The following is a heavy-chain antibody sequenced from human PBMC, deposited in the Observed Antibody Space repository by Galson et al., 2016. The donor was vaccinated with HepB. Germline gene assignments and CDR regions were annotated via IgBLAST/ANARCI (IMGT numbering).Heavy chain of an antibody. D-gene: IGHD5-24*01. Sequence: SLRLSCAASGFTFSNYDMSWVRQAPGKGLEWVSAISGSGGSTYYADSVKGRFTISRDNSKNTLYLQMNSLRAEDTAVYYCAKDDDDYNDAFDIWGQGTMVTVSS. CDR2: ISGSGGST. J-gene: IGHJ3*02. CDR3: AKDDDDYNDAFDI. CDR1: GFTFSNYD. V-gene: IGHV3-23*01.